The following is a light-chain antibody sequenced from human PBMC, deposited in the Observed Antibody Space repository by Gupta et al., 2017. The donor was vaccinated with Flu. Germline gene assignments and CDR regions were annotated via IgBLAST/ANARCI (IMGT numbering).Light chain of an antibody. CDR2: DVS. CDR1: SSDGGGYNY. CDR3: CSYAGSYRWV. Sequence: QSALTQPRSVSGSPGQSVTISCTGNSSDGGGYNYVSWYQQQPGKAPKLKVYDVSKRPSGVPYRFSGSKSSNTASLTISGLQAYDESDYYCCSYAGSYRWVFGGGTELTVL. J-gene: IGLJ3*02. V-gene: IGLV2-11*01.